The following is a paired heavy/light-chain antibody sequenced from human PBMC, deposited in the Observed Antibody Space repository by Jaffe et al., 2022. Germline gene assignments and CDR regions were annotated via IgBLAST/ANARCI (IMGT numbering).Light chain of an antibody. V-gene: IGLV1-51*02. J-gene: IGLJ2*01. Sequence: QSVLTQPPSVSAAPGQKVTISCSGSSSNIGNNDVSWYQQVPGTAPKLLVYENDKRHSGIPDRFSASKSGTSATLGISGLQTGDEADYYCGTWDISLSAGVFGGGTKLTVL. CDR1: SSNIGNND. CDR2: END. CDR3: GTWDISLSAGV.
Heavy chain of an antibody. V-gene: IGHV3-7*01. CDR3: ATGGYIHWLYEY. J-gene: IGHJ4*02. CDR1: GITFSRYW. D-gene: IGHD3-9*01. Sequence: EVQLVESGGGLVQPGGSLRLSCAASGITFSRYWMGWVRQAPGKGLEWVANIKQDGSEKYYVESVKGRFTISRDNAKNSLYLQMNSLRAEDTAVYYCATGGYIHWLYEYWGQGTLVTVSS. CDR2: IKQDGSEK.